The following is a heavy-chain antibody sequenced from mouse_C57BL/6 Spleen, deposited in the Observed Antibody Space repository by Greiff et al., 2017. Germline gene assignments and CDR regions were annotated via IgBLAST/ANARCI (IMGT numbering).Heavy chain of an antibody. D-gene: IGHD1-2*01. CDR1: GYTFTSYW. J-gene: IGHJ4*01. CDR2: IDPSDSYT. V-gene: IGHV1-69*01. Sequence: QVQLQQPGAELVMPGASVKLSCKASGYTFTSYWMHWVKQRPGQGLEWIGEIDPSDSYTNYNQKFKGKSTLTVDKSSSTAYMQLSSLTSEDSAVYYCARSSLLPYYYAMDYWGQGTSVTVSS. CDR3: ARSSLLPYYYAMDY.